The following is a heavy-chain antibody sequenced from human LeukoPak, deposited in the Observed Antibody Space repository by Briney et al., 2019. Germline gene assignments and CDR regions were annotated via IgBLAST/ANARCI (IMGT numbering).Heavy chain of an antibody. Sequence: ASVKVSCKASGYTFTGYYMHWVRQAPGQGLEWMGWINPNSGGTNYAQKFQGRVTMTRDTSISTAYMELSRLRSDDTAVYYCARARGLWFGELNIDYWGQGTLVTVSS. V-gene: IGHV1-2*02. CDR1: GYTFTGYY. D-gene: IGHD3-10*01. CDR3: ARARGLWFGELNIDY. J-gene: IGHJ4*02. CDR2: INPNSGGT.